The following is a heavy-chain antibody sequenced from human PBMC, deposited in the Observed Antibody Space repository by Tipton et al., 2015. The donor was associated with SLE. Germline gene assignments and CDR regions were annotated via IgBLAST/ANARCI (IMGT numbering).Heavy chain of an antibody. CDR2: INHSGST. V-gene: IGHV4-34*01. CDR1: GGSFSGYY. J-gene: IGHJ6*03. D-gene: IGHD3-3*01. CDR3: ARVRPPLSIFGVVKGTDYYYMDV. Sequence: TLSLTCAVYGGSFSGYYWSWIRQPPGKGLEWIGEINHSGSTNYNPSLKSRFTISVDTSKNQFSLKLSSVTAADTAVYYCARVRPPLSIFGVVKGTDYYYMDVWGKGTTVTVSS.